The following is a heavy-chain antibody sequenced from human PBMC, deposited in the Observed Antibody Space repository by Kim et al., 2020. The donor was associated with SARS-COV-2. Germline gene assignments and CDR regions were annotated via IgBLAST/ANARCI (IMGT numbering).Heavy chain of an antibody. J-gene: IGHJ6*02. CDR1: GFTFSSYG. Sequence: GGSLRLSCAASGFTFSSYGMHWVCQAPGKGLEWVAVISYDGSNKYYADSVKGRFTISRDNSKNTLYLQMNSLRAEDTSVYYCAKESGSGSYYAWTYYYYGMGVWGQGTTVTVSS. D-gene: IGHD3-10*01. V-gene: IGHV3-30*18. CDR3: AKESGSGSYYAWTYYYYGMGV. CDR2: ISYDGSNK.